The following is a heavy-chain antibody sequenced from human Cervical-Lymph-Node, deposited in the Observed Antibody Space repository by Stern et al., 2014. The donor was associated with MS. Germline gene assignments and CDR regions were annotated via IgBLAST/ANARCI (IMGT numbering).Heavy chain of an antibody. CDR3: ARGRVDLIRALGI. CDR2: MNRNNGNT. V-gene: IGHV1-8*01. D-gene: IGHD3-16*01. J-gene: IGHJ3*02. Sequence: VQLVESGAEVKKPGASVKVSCKASGYTFTSYDINWVRQATGQGLECRGWMNRNNGNTGYGQKFQGRVPMTRNASISTAYMELSRLRSDDTGVYYCARGRVDLIRALGIWGQGTMVTVSS. CDR1: GYTFTSYD.